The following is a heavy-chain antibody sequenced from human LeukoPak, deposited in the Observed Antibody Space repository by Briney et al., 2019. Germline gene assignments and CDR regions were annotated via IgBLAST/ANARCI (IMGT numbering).Heavy chain of an antibody. CDR1: GFTFSSYA. CDR3: ASYYYGSGGYFDYFDY. J-gene: IGHJ4*02. D-gene: IGHD3-10*01. Sequence: GGSLRLSCAASGFTFSSYAMSWVRQAPGKGLEWVSAISGSGGSTCYADSVKGRFTISRDNSKNTLYLQMNSLRAEDTAVYYCASYYYGSGGYFDYFDYWGQGTLVTVSS. CDR2: ISGSGGST. V-gene: IGHV3-23*01.